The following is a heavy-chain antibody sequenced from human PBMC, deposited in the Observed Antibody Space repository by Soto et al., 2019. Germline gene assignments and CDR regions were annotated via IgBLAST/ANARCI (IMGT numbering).Heavy chain of an antibody. CDR1: GFTFTRYS. J-gene: IGHJ4*02. CDR3: AGVYGSGSYSMNY. CDR2: ISSTTNYV. V-gene: IGHV3-21*04. Sequence: PGGSLRLSCAASGFTFTRYSMNWVRQDPGKGLEWVSSISSTTNYVYYADSMKGRFTVSRDNAKNSVYLEMNSLSAEDTAVYYCAGVYGSGSYSMNYWGQGTLVTVSS. D-gene: IGHD3-10*01.